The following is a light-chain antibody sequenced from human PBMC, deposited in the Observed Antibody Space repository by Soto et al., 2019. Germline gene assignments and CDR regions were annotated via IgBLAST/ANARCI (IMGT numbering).Light chain of an antibody. CDR2: AAS. J-gene: IGKJ5*01. Sequence: DIQMTQSPSSVSASVGDRVTITCRASEPISNWLAWYQQKPGKAPKLLIYAASSLQSGVPSRFSGSGSGTDFTLTISGLRPEDFATYYCQQAHDFPITLGQGTRLEIK. CDR3: QQAHDFPIT. CDR1: EPISNW. V-gene: IGKV1-12*01.